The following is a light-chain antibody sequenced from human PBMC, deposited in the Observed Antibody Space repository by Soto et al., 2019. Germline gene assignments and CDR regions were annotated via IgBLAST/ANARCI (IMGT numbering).Light chain of an antibody. Sequence: QSVLTQPPSASGSPGQSVTISCTGTSSDVGGYQYVSWYQHHPGKAPKLMIYEGSKRPSGVPDRFSGSKSGNTASLTVSGLQAEDEADYYCYSYAGSNIWVFGTGTKVTVL. CDR1: SSDVGGYQY. J-gene: IGLJ1*01. CDR2: EGS. V-gene: IGLV2-8*01. CDR3: YSYAGSNIWV.